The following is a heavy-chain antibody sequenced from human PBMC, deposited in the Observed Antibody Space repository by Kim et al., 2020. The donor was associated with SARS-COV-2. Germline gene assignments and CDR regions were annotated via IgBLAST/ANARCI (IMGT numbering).Heavy chain of an antibody. J-gene: IGHJ4*02. Sequence: YYADSVKGRFTISRDNSKNTLYLQMNSLRAEDTAVYYCAREGRSSSWTNWGQGTLVTVSS. D-gene: IGHD6-13*01. CDR3: AREGRSSSWTN. V-gene: IGHV3-30*01.